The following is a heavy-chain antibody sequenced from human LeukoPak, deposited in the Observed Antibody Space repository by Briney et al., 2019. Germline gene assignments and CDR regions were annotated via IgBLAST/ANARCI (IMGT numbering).Heavy chain of an antibody. D-gene: IGHD6-19*01. CDR2: ISWDGGST. CDR3: AKDINGIALGYFQH. CDR1: GFTFDDYA. V-gene: IGHV3-43D*04. Sequence: GGSLRLSCAASGFTFDDYAMHWVRQAPAKGLEWVSLISWDGGSTYYADSVKGRFTISRDNSKNSLYLQMNSLRAEDTALYYCAKDINGIALGYFQHWGQGTLVTVSS. J-gene: IGHJ1*01.